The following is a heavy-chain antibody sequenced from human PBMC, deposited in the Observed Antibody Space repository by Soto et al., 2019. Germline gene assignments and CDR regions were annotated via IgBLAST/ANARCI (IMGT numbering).Heavy chain of an antibody. Sequence: GASVKVPSKASGYTFTSYAINSLRHATGQGLEWMGWMNPNSGNTGYAQKFQGRVTMTRNTSISTAYMELSSLRSEDTAVYYCAREAVAATHYYYYYMDVLGKGTTVT. CDR2: MNPNSGNT. V-gene: IGHV1-8*01. D-gene: IGHD2-15*01. J-gene: IGHJ6*03. CDR3: AREAVAATHYYYYYMDV. CDR1: GYTFTSYA.